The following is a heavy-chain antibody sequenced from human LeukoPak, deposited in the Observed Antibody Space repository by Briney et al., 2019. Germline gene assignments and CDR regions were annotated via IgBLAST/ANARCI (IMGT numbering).Heavy chain of an antibody. Sequence: PGGSLRLSCAASGFSFSTYAMSWVRQAPGKGLEWVSAINSGGSTEHADSLKGRFTISRDKSKNTMYLQMNSLRADDTAVYYCAKDWPSEWQQLPDYDAFDIWGQGTMVTVSS. CDR3: AKDWPSEWQQLPDYDAFDI. V-gene: IGHV3-23*01. D-gene: IGHD6-13*01. J-gene: IGHJ3*02. CDR2: INSGGST. CDR1: GFSFSTYA.